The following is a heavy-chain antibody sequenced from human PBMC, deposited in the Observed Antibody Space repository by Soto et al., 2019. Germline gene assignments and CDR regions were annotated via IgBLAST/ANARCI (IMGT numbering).Heavy chain of an antibody. V-gene: IGHV3-66*01. D-gene: IGHD4-17*01. J-gene: IGHJ3*01. CDR3: AREGDFGVGRAFDF. CDR2: IYSGGRT. CDR1: GFTVNSNS. Sequence: GGSLRLSCAASGFTVNSNSMNWVRQAPGKGLEWVSVIYSGGRTYYAESVKGRFTFSRDNSKNMLYLQMNSLRAEDTAVYYCAREGDFGVGRAFDFWGQGTMVTVSS.